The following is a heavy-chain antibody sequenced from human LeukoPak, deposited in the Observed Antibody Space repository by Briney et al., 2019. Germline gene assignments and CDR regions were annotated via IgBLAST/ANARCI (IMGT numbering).Heavy chain of an antibody. D-gene: IGHD3-3*01. Sequence: RSSETLSLTCSVSGASVSNSYWIWIRQPAGKGLEWIGRVYTLGGTSYNPSLESRVTMSVDTSKNQLSLTLTSVTAADTGVYFCAKVNILQWSPVAFRFDPWGQGTLVTVSS. J-gene: IGHJ5*02. CDR2: VYTLGGT. V-gene: IGHV4-4*07. CDR3: AKVNILQWSPVAFRFDP. CDR1: GASVSNSY.